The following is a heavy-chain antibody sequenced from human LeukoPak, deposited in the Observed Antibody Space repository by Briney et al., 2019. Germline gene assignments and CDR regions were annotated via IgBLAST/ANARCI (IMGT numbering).Heavy chain of an antibody. CDR1: GFTFSSYS. CDR2: ISSSSSTI. Sequence: GGSLRLSCAASGFTFSSYSMNWVRQAPGKGLEWVSYISSSSSTIYYADSVKGRFTISRDNAKNSLYLQMNSLRAEDTAVYYCARIYDSSGYYYGNYYYGMDVWGQGTTVTVSS. V-gene: IGHV3-48*04. CDR3: ARIYDSSGYYYGNYYYGMDV. J-gene: IGHJ6*02. D-gene: IGHD3-22*01.